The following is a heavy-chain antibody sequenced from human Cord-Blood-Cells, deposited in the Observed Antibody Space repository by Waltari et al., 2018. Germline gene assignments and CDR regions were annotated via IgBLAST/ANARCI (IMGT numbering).Heavy chain of an antibody. CDR1: GGSISSYY. CDR3: ARVYYSSSWYYFDD. CDR2: IYTSGST. J-gene: IGHJ4*02. Sequence: QVQLQESGPGLVKPSETLSPTCTVSGGSISSYYWCWIRHPAGKGLEWIGRIYTSGSTNYNPSLKSRVTMSVDTSKNQFSLKLSAVTAADTAGYYCARVYYSSSWYYFDDWGQGTLVTVSS. D-gene: IGHD6-13*01. V-gene: IGHV4-4*07.